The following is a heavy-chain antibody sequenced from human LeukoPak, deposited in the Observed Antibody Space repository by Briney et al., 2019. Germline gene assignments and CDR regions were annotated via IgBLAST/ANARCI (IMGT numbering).Heavy chain of an antibody. CDR1: GYRFTNYW. V-gene: IGHV5-51*01. Sequence: GESLKISCKGSGYRFTNYWIGWVPQMPGKGLEWMGIIYPADSDTRYSPSFQGQVTISADKSISTAYLQWSSLKASETAIYYCATVAYNFWSGYLPWGQGNLVTVSS. CDR2: IYPADSDT. J-gene: IGHJ5*02. CDR3: ATVAYNFWSGYLP. D-gene: IGHD3-3*01.